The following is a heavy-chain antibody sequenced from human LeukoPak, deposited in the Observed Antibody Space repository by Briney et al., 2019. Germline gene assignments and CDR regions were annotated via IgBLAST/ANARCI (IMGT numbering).Heavy chain of an antibody. D-gene: IGHD2-2*01. J-gene: IGHJ4*02. CDR2: FYYSGST. CDR3: AREDCSSTSCYCLN. V-gene: IGHV4-59*01. CDR1: GGSISSYY. Sequence: SETLSLTCTVSGGSISSYYWSWIRQPPGKGLEWIGYFYYSGSTNYNPSLKSRVTISVDTSKNQFSLKLSSVTAADTAVYYCAREDCSSTSCYCLNWGQGTLVTVSS.